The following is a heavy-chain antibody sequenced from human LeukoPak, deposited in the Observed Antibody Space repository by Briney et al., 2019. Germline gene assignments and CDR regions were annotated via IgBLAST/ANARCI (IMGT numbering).Heavy chain of an antibody. J-gene: IGHJ5*02. CDR2: ISAYNGNT. V-gene: IGHV1-18*04. D-gene: IGHD6-13*01. Sequence: ASVTVSCKASGYTFTSYGISWVRQAPGQGLEWMGWISAYNGNTNYAQKLQGRVTMTTDTSTSTAYMELRSLRSDDTAVCYCARDIAAKRGNWFDPWGQGTLVTVSS. CDR3: ARDIAAKRGNWFDP. CDR1: GYTFTSYG.